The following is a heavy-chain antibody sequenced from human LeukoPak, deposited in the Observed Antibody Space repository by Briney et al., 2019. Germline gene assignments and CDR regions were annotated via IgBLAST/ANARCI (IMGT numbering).Heavy chain of an antibody. CDR2: ISSSGRTI. D-gene: IGHD4-17*01. CDR3: ARVFYGDYEKNYYYYYMDV. Sequence: GGSLRLSCAASGFTFSDYYMNWIRQAPGKGLEWVSYISSSGRTIYYGDSVKGRFTISRDNAKNSLYLQMNSLRAEDTAVYYCARVFYGDYEKNYYYYYMDVWGKGTTVTISS. V-gene: IGHV3-11*01. J-gene: IGHJ6*03. CDR1: GFTFSDYY.